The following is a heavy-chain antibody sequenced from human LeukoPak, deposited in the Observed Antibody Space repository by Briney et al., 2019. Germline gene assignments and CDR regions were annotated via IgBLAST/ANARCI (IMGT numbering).Heavy chain of an antibody. CDR2: INHSGST. J-gene: IGHJ4*02. CDR1: GGXFSGYY. Sequence: SETLSLTCAVYGGXFSGYYCSWIRQPPGKGLEWIGEINHSGSTNYNPSLKSRVTISVDTSKNQFSLKLSSVTAADTAVYYCARTYDSSGYYYAFDYWGQGTLVTVSS. D-gene: IGHD3-22*01. V-gene: IGHV4-34*01. CDR3: ARTYDSSGYYYAFDY.